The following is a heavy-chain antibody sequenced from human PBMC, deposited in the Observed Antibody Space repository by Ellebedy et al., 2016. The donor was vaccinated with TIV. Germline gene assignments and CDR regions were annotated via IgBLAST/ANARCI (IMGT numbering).Heavy chain of an antibody. J-gene: IGHJ5*02. CDR2: INHSGST. Sequence: SETLSLXXTVSGGSVSSGSYYWSWIRQPPGKGLEWIGEINHSGSTNYNPSLKSRVTISVDTSKNQFSLKLSSVTAADTAVYYCARGGQWLRSNRAGRINWFDPWGQGTLVTVSS. CDR3: ARGGQWLRSNRAGRINWFDP. D-gene: IGHD5-12*01. V-gene: IGHV4-39*07. CDR1: GGSVSSGSYY.